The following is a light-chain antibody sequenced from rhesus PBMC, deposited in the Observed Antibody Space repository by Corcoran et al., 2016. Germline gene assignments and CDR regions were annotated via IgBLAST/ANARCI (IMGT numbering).Light chain of an antibody. CDR2: KAS. CDR1: ENVNNY. Sequence: DIQMTQSPSSLSASIGDRVTITCRASENVNNYLNWYQQKPGKAPKFLIFKASTLQSGVPSSFSGSGSGSDYSFTISSLQPEDVATYYCQQGYGTPFTFGPGTKLDIK. J-gene: IGKJ3*01. V-gene: IGKV1-74*01. CDR3: QQGYGTPFT.